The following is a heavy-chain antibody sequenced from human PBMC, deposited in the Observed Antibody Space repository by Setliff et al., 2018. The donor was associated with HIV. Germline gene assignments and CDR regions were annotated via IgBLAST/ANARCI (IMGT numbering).Heavy chain of an antibody. J-gene: IGHJ4*02. CDR3: ARDRTAGYIYDYGY. V-gene: IGHV1-46*01. D-gene: IGHD3-16*01. CDR1: GYTFTGYY. CDR2: VNPSGGST. Sequence: ASVKVSCKASGYTFTGYYIHWVRQAPGQGLEWLGLVNPSGGSTAYAQKFQGRVTMTSDTSTNTVYMDLSGLRSDDTAVYYCARDRTAGYIYDYGYWVQGTLVTVSS.